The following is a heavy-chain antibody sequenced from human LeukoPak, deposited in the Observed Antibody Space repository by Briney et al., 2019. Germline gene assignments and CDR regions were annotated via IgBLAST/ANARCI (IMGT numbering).Heavy chain of an antibody. CDR1: GGTFNSYA. V-gene: IGHV1-69*06. Sequence: SVKVSCKASGGTFNSYAISWVRQAPGQGLEWMGGIIPIFRTTNYAQKFQGRVTITADKSTSTAYMELSSLTSEDTAVYYCARGYSDNDNLYHYYLDVWGKGTTVTVSS. J-gene: IGHJ6*03. D-gene: IGHD5-12*01. CDR3: ARGYSDNDNLYHYYLDV. CDR2: IIPIFRTT.